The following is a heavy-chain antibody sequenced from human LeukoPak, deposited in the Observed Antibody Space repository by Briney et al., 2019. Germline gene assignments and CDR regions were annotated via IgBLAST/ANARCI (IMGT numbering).Heavy chain of an antibody. CDR1: GFTVTSNA. D-gene: IGHD6-25*01. CDR3: AKDRRLPGNLDLFDS. J-gene: IGHJ4*02. CDR2: ISGGGPTS. V-gene: IGHV3-23*01. Sequence: GESLRLSCVASGFTVTSNAMSWGRQAPGKGLEWVSVISGGGPTSFYADSVKGRFTISRDDSKNTVNLQLNNLRAEDTAIYYCAKDRRLPGNLDLFDSWGQGTRVTVSS.